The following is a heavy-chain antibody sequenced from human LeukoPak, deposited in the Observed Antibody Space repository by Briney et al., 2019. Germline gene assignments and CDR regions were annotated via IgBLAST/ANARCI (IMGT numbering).Heavy chain of an antibody. Sequence: PSETLSLTCTVSGGSISSGSYYWSWIRQPAGKGLEWIGRIYTSGTTTYNPSLKSRDTISVDTSKNQFSLKLSSVTAADTAMYYCARETGDAYVDYFDYWGQGTQVTVSS. CDR3: ARETGDAYVDYFDY. CDR1: GGSISSGSYY. D-gene: IGHD5-24*01. J-gene: IGHJ4*02. V-gene: IGHV4-61*02. CDR2: IYTSGTT.